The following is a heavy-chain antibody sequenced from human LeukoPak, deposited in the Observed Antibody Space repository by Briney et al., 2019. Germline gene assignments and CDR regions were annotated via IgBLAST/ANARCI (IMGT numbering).Heavy chain of an antibody. J-gene: IGHJ4*02. D-gene: IGHD5-12*01. CDR1: GFTFTNYA. CDR3: AKDLADIVATTFDY. Sequence: GGSLRLSCAASGFTFTNYAMSWVRQAPGKGLEWVSAVSGSGTSTYYADSVKGRFTISRDNSKNTLYLQMNSLRAEDTAVYYCAKDLADIVATTFDYWGQGTLVTVSS. V-gene: IGHV3-23*01. CDR2: VSGSGTST.